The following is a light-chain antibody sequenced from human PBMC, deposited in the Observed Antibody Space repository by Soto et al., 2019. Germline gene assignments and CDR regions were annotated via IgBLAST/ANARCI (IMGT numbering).Light chain of an antibody. J-gene: IGKJ5*01. V-gene: IGKV3-11*01. CDR3: QQRSSWPIT. Sequence: EIVLTQSPGTLSLSPGERATLSYRASQNFGSSHLAWYQQKPGQAPRLLIYDASNRATGIPARFSGSGSGTDFTLTISSLEPEDFAVYYCQQRSSWPITFGQGTRLEIK. CDR2: DAS. CDR1: QNFGSSH.